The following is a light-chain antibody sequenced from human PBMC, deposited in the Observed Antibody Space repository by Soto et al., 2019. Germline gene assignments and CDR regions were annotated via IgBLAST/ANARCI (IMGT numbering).Light chain of an antibody. CDR3: QQYGSSPRT. J-gene: IGKJ5*01. Sequence: ETVMNKSPGTLTVTQGERATISCRASQSVSIHLAWYQQKPGQAPRLLIYDTSTRATGIPARFSGSGSGTEFTLTISRLEPEDCAVYYCQQYGSSPRTSGQQTRLEI. V-gene: IGKV3-20*01. CDR1: QSVSIH. CDR2: DTS.